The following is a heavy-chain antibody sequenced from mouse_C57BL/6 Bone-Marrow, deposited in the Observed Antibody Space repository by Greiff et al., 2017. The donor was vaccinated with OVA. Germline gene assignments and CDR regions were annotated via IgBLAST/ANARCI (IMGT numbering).Heavy chain of an antibody. CDR3: AENYYGSSSYFDY. D-gene: IGHD1-1*01. CDR2: IDPANGNT. CDR1: GFNIKNPY. V-gene: IGHV14-3*01. Sequence: VQLQQSVAELVRPGASVKLSCTASGFNIKNPYMHWVKQRPEQGLEWIGRIDPANGNTKYAPKFQGKATITADTSSNTAYLQLSSLTSEDTAIYYCAENYYGSSSYFDYWGQGTTLTVSS. J-gene: IGHJ2*01.